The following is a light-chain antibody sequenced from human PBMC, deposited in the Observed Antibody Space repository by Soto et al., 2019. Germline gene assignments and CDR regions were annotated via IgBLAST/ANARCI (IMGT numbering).Light chain of an antibody. CDR3: RSYRSNNILI. V-gene: IGLV2-14*01. J-gene: IGLJ2*01. CDR2: DVS. CDR1: SSDVGGYNY. Sequence: QSALTQPASVSGSPGQSITISCTGTSSDVGGYNYVSWYQQHPGKAPKLMIYDVSNRPSGVSNRFSGSKSCNTASLTISGLQAEDEANYYCRSYRSNNILIFGGGTKLTVL.